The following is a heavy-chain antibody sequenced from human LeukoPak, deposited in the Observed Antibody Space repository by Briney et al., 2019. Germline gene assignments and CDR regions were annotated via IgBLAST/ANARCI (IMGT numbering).Heavy chain of an antibody. V-gene: IGHV3-23*01. D-gene: IGHD2-2*01. Sequence: PGGSLRLSCAASGFTFSSYAMSWVRQAPGKGLEWVSAISGSGGSTYYADSVKGRFTISRDNSKNTLYLQMNSREAEDTAVYYCAKFGIVVVPAALDVWGQGTTVTVSS. CDR3: AKFGIVVVPAALDV. J-gene: IGHJ6*02. CDR1: GFTFSSYA. CDR2: ISGSGGST.